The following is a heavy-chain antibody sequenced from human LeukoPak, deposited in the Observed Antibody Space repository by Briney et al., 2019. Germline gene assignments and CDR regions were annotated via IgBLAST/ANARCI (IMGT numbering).Heavy chain of an antibody. D-gene: IGHD3-10*01. V-gene: IGHV3-9*01. CDR1: GFTFDDYA. Sequence: GGSLRLSCAASGFTFDDYAMHWVRQAPGKGLEWVSGISWNSGSIGYADSVKGRFTISRDNAKNSLYPQMNSLRAEDTALYYCAKDLDTMVRGLIIKPTYYYYGMDVWGQGTTVIVSS. CDR3: AKDLDTMVRGLIIKPTYYYYGMDV. CDR2: ISWNSGSI. J-gene: IGHJ6*02.